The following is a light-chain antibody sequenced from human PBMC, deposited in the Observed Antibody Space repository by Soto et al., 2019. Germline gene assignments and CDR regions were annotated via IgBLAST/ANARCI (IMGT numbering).Light chain of an antibody. Sequence: IVMTHSPVTLSVSPWERATLSCRASQSVDGKLAWYQQKPGQAPRLLIYGASTRATGIPARFSGSGSGTEFTLTISSLQSEDFAVYYCQQYVNRPPLNFGGGTKVDIK. J-gene: IGKJ4*01. CDR1: QSVDGK. CDR3: QQYVNRPPLN. V-gene: IGKV3-15*01. CDR2: GAS.